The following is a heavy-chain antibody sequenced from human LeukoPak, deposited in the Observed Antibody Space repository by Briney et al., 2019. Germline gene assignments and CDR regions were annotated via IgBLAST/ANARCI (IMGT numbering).Heavy chain of an antibody. J-gene: IGHJ4*02. CDR1: GFTFSSYA. CDR2: ISGSGGST. Sequence: GGSPRLSCAASGFTFSSYAMSWVRQAPGKGLEWVSAISGSGGSTHYADSVKGRFTISRDNSKNTLYLQMNSLRAEDTAVYYCAKAKSMVQPEYFDYWGQGTLVTVSS. V-gene: IGHV3-23*01. D-gene: IGHD3-10*01. CDR3: AKAKSMVQPEYFDY.